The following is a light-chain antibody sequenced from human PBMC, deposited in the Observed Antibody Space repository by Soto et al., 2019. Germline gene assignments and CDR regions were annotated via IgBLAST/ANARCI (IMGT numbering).Light chain of an antibody. CDR3: QQRSNWPT. V-gene: IGKV3-11*01. CDR1: QSVSRY. CDR2: SAS. J-gene: IGKJ2*01. Sequence: EIVLTQSPDTLSLSPGERATLSCRASQSVSRYLAWYQHKPGQAPRLLIYSASNRAAGVPARFSGSGSGTDFTLTISSLXXEDFAVYYCQQRSNWPTFGQGTKLEIK.